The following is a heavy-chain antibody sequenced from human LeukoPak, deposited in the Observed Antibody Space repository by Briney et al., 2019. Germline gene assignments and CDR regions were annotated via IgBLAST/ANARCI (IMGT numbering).Heavy chain of an antibody. CDR1: GYTFTGYY. CDR3: ARAYRGAAALSYYYYYMDV. J-gene: IGHJ6*03. Sequence: ASVKVSCKASGYTFTGYYMHWVRQAPGQGLEWMGWINPNSGGTNYAQKFQGRVTMTRDTSISTAYMELSRLRSDDTAVYYCARAYRGAAALSYYYYYMDVWGKGTTVTVSS. CDR2: INPNSGGT. V-gene: IGHV1-2*02. D-gene: IGHD6-13*01.